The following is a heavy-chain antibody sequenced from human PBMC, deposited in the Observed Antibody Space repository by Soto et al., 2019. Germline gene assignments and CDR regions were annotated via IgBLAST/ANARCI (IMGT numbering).Heavy chain of an antibody. CDR3: ARDRLRYFDWLLSDAFDI. Sequence: ASVKVSCKASGYTFTSYGISWVRQAPGQGLEWMGWISAYNGNTNYAQKLQGRVTMTTDTSTSTAYMELRSLRSDDTAVYYCARDRLRYFDWLLSDAFDIWGQGTMVTV. CDR1: GYTFTSYG. J-gene: IGHJ3*02. CDR2: ISAYNGNT. V-gene: IGHV1-18*01. D-gene: IGHD3-9*01.